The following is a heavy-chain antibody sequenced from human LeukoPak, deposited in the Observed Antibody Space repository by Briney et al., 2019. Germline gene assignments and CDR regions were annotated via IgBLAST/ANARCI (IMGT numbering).Heavy chain of an antibody. Sequence: PGGSLRLSCAASGFTFDDYGMSWVRQAPGKGLEWVSGINWNGGSTGYVDSVKGRFTISRDNAKNSLYLQMNSLRAEDTALYYCARDCSGGSCQVRDYWGQGTLVTVSS. CDR2: INWNGGST. V-gene: IGHV3-20*04. J-gene: IGHJ4*02. CDR3: ARDCSGGSCQVRDY. CDR1: GFTFDDYG. D-gene: IGHD2-15*01.